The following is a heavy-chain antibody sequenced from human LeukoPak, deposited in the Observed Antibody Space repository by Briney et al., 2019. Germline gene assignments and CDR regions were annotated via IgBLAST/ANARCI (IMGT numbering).Heavy chain of an antibody. Sequence: GGSLRPSCAASGFTFSSYSMNWVRQAPGKGLEWVSSISSSSSYIYYADSVKGRFTISRDNAKNSLYLQMNSLRAEDTAVYYCARDSRVEYYFDYWGQGTLVTVSS. J-gene: IGHJ4*02. CDR1: GFTFSSYS. V-gene: IGHV3-21*01. CDR3: ARDSRVEYYFDY. CDR2: ISSSSSYI. D-gene: IGHD2/OR15-2a*01.